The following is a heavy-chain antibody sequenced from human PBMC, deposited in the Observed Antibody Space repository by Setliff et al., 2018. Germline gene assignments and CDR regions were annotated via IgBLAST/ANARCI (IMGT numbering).Heavy chain of an antibody. D-gene: IGHD3-22*01. V-gene: IGHV4-59*01. CDR3: ARAAKYDSSGYYGFWFDP. Sequence: SETLSLTCTVSGGSISSSYWNWIRQPPGKGLEWIGYSYSSGRTNNNPSLKSRDTISVDTYKNQFYLKLSSVTAADTAVYYCARAAKYDSSGYYGFWFDPWGQGTLVTVSS. CDR2: SYSSGRT. J-gene: IGHJ5*02. CDR1: GGSISSSY.